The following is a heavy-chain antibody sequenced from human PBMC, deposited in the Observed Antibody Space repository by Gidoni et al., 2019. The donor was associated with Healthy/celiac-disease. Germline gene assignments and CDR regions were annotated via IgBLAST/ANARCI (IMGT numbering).Heavy chain of an antibody. CDR1: GGPLSSYY. CDR2: IYYSGST. V-gene: IGHV4-59*01. CDR3: AGGVAVAGTGALRN. Sequence: QVQLQESGPGLVKPSETLSLTCTVSGGPLSSYYCSWIRQPPGRGLGWIGYIYYSGSTNYNPSLKSRVTISVDTSKNQFSLKLSSVTAADTAVYYCAGGVAVAGTGALRNWGQGTLVTVSS. D-gene: IGHD6-19*01. J-gene: IGHJ4*02.